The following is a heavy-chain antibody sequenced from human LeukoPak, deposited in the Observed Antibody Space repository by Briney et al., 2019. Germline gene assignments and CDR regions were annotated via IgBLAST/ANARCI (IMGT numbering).Heavy chain of an antibody. Sequence: PGGSLRLSCAASGFTFTSYAMNWVRQAPGKGLEWVSGTSGTGGGTYYADSVKGRFTISRDNSKNTLYLQMNSLRVEDTAVYYCAKDGIPWFDPWGQGTLVTVSS. CDR2: TSGTGGGT. CDR1: GFTFTSYA. CDR3: AKDGIPWFDP. J-gene: IGHJ5*02. D-gene: IGHD1-26*01. V-gene: IGHV3-23*01.